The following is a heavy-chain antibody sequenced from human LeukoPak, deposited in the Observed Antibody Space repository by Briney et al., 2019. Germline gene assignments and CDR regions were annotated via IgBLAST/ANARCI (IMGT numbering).Heavy chain of an antibody. V-gene: IGHV3-23*01. J-gene: IGHJ4*02. Sequence: GGSLRLSCEASGFTFSKYAMTWVRQAPGKGLEWVSAITVSGTITYYADSVKGRFTISRDDSENTLSLQMDSLSAEDTALYYCAKYISDSGAHYAFDYWGQGTLVTVSS. D-gene: IGHD3-10*01. CDR2: ITVSGTIT. CDR1: GFTFSKYA. CDR3: AKYISDSGAHYAFDY.